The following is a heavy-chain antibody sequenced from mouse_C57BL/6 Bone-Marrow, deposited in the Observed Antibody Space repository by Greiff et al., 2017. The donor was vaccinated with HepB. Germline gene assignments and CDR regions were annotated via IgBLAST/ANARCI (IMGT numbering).Heavy chain of an antibody. J-gene: IGHJ3*01. Sequence: QVQLQQPGAELVKPGASVKLSCKASGYTFTSYWMQWVKQRPGQGLEWIGEIDPSDSYTNYNQKVKGKATLTVDTSSSTAYMQLSSLTSEDSAVYYCASKSSTLFAYWGQGTLVTVSA. CDR1: GYTFTSYW. D-gene: IGHD2-10*02. CDR3: ASKSSTLFAY. CDR2: IDPSDSYT. V-gene: IGHV1-50*01.